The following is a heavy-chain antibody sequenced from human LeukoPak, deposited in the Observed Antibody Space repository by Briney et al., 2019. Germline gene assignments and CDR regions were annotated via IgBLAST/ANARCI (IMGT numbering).Heavy chain of an antibody. V-gene: IGHV4-31*11. D-gene: IGHD3-3*01. J-gene: IGHJ5*02. Sequence: SQTLSLTCAVSGGSISSGGYYWSWIRQHPGKGLEWIGYIYYSGSTYYNPSLKSRVTISVDTSKNQFSLKLSSVTAADTAVYYCARDVARGLRFLDPWGQGTLVTVSS. CDR2: IYYSGST. CDR3: ARDVARGLRFLDP. CDR1: GGSISSGGYY.